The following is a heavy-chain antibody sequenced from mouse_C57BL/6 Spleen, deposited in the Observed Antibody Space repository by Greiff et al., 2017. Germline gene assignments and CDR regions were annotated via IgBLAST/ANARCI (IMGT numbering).Heavy chain of an antibody. V-gene: IGHV7-3*01. CDR1: GFTFTDYY. Sequence: EVKLVESGGGLVQPGGSLSLSCAASGFTFTDYYMSWVRQPPGKALEWLGFIRNKANGYTTDYSVSVKGRFTVSRGNSQSILYLQLNALRAEDSATSSCASYSNYERIDAMDYWGQGTSVTVSS. J-gene: IGHJ4*01. CDR3: ASYSNYERIDAMDY. CDR2: IRNKANGYTT. D-gene: IGHD2-1*01.